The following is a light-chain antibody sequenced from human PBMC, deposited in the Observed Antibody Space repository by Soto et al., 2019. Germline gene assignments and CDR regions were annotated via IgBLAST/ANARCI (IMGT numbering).Light chain of an antibody. Sequence: ENVLTQSPGTLSLSPGERATLYCRASQSFSSSYLAWYQQKPGQPPRLLMYGASNRATGIPDRFSGSGSGTDFTLTISRLEPEDFAVYYCQQYSGSPPLTFGGGTKVEIK. V-gene: IGKV3-20*01. J-gene: IGKJ4*01. CDR2: GAS. CDR3: QQYSGSPPLT. CDR1: QSFSSSY.